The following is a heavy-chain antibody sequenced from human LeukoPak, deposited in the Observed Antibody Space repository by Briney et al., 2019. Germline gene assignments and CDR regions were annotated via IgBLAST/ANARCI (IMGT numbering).Heavy chain of an antibody. Sequence: WASVKVSCKASGYTFTSYGISWVRQAPGQGLEWMGWISAYNGNTNYAQKLQGRVTMTTDTSTSTAYMELRSLRSDDTAVYYCARNNYYDSSGYFDYWGQGTLVTVSS. J-gene: IGHJ4*02. V-gene: IGHV1-18*01. CDR3: ARNNYYDSSGYFDY. CDR1: GYTFTSYG. D-gene: IGHD3-22*01. CDR2: ISAYNGNT.